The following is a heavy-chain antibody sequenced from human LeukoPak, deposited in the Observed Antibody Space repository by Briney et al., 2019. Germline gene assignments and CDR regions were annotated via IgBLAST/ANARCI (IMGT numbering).Heavy chain of an antibody. D-gene: IGHD1-26*01. CDR3: ASARYSEN. CDR2: ISSTSSNI. Sequence: PGGSLRLSCATSGITFGSYWMSWVRQAPGKGLEWVSSISSTSSNIYYADSVKGRFTISRDNAKNSLYLQMNNLRAEDTAVYYCASARYSENWGQGTLVTVSS. J-gene: IGHJ4*02. V-gene: IGHV3-21*01. CDR1: GITFGSYW.